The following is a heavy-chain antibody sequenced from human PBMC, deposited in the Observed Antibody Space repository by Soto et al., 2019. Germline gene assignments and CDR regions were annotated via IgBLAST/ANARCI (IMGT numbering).Heavy chain of an antibody. D-gene: IGHD4-17*01. V-gene: IGHV4-34*02. Sequence: QVQLQQWGAGLLKPSETLSLTCAVYGGSVGGYYWSWVRQPPGKGLEWIGEINHSGSITYAPSLKSRVTMSVDTSKNQFSLRRNSVTAADTAVYYCARGEVTTGVFWGQGTQVTVSS. J-gene: IGHJ4*02. CDR1: GGSVGGYY. CDR3: ARGEVTTGVF. CDR2: INHSGSI.